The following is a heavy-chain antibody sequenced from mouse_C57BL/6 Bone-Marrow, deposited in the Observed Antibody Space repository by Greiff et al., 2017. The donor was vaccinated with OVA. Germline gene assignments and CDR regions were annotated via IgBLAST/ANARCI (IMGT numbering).Heavy chain of an antibody. Sequence: DVKLQESGGGLVKPGGSLKLSCAASGFTFSSYTMSWVRQTPEKRLEWVATISGGGGNTYYPDSVKGRFTISRDNAKNTLYLQMSSLRSEDTALYYCARGGGYYAWFAYWGQGTLVTVSA. D-gene: IGHD2-3*01. V-gene: IGHV5-9*01. J-gene: IGHJ3*01. CDR3: ARGGGYYAWFAY. CDR1: GFTFSSYT. CDR2: ISGGGGNT.